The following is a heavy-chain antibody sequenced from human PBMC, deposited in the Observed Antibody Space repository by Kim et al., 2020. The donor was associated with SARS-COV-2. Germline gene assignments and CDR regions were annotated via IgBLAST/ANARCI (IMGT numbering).Heavy chain of an antibody. Sequence: ASVKVSCKASGYTFTSYGISWVRQAPGQGLEWMGWISAYNGNTNYAQKLQGRVTMTTDTSTSTAYMELRSLRSDDTAVYYCARDVTYYYDSSGYSCDYWGQGTLVTVSS. CDR3: ARDVTYYYDSSGYSCDY. CDR1: GYTFTSYG. J-gene: IGHJ4*02. V-gene: IGHV1-18*04. D-gene: IGHD3-22*01. CDR2: ISAYNGNT.